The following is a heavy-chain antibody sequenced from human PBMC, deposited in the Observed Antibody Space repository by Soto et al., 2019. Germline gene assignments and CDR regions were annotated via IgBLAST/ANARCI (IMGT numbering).Heavy chain of an antibody. CDR2: ISWNTGRI. D-gene: IGHD3-9*01. CDR1: GFTFDDYA. V-gene: IGHV3-9*01. Sequence: GGSLRLSCAASGFTFDDYAMHWVRQAPGKGLEWVSGISWNTGRIAYADSVKGRFSISRDNAKNSLYLQMNSLRAEDTALYYCAKQYRPLGDILTGYYDYWGQGTLVTVSS. CDR3: AKQYRPLGDILTGYYDY. J-gene: IGHJ4*02.